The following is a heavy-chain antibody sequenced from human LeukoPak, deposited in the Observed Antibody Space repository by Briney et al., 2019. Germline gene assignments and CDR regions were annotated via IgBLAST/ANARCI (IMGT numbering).Heavy chain of an antibody. CDR2: ISGSGGSS. Sequence: GGSLRLSCAASGFTFSSYALSWVRQAPGKGLEWVSAISGSGGSSYYADSVKGRFTISRDNSKNTLYLQMNSLRAEDTALYYCAVKRSVATGPLFDYWGQGTLVTVSS. V-gene: IGHV3-23*01. CDR1: GFTFSSYA. J-gene: IGHJ4*02. CDR3: AVKRSVATGPLFDY. D-gene: IGHD5-12*01.